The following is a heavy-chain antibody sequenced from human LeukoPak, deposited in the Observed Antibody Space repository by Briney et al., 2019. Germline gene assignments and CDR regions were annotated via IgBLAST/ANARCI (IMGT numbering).Heavy chain of an antibody. Sequence: ASVKVSCKASGYTFTGYYMHWVRQAPGQGLEWMGWINPNSGGTNYAQKFQGRVTMTRDTSISTAYMELSRLRSDDTAVYYCARPQGTSYGYNYWGQGTLVTVSS. CDR1: GYTFTGYY. CDR3: ARPQGTSYGYNY. V-gene: IGHV1-2*02. CDR2: INPNSGGT. D-gene: IGHD5-18*01. J-gene: IGHJ4*02.